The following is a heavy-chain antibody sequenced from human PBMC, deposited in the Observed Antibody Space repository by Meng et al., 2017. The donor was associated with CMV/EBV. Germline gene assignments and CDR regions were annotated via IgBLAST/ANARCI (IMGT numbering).Heavy chain of an antibody. D-gene: IGHD2-2*01. V-gene: IGHV3-7*01. J-gene: IGHJ3*02. CDR3: ARNLIYCSSTSCYEGGAFDI. CDR2: IKQDGSEK. Sequence: GESLKISCAASGFTFSSYWMSWVRQAPGKGLEWVANIKQDGSEKYYVDSVKGRFTIPRDNAKNSLYLQMNSLRAEDTAVYYCARNLIYCSSTSCYEGGAFDIWGQGTMVTVSS. CDR1: GFTFSSYW.